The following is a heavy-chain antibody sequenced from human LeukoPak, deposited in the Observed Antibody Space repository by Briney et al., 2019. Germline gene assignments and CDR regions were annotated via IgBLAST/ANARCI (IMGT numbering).Heavy chain of an antibody. CDR2: ISSKSNYI. D-gene: IGHD6-19*01. J-gene: IGHJ4*02. Sequence: GGSLSLSCAPSGFTFSDYSMTWVRQAPGQGLEWVSSISSKSNYIYYADTGKGRFTISRDNAKHSVFLQMTSLRADDTAVYYCARDIAVAGRGGFDYWGQGTLVTVSS. CDR1: GFTFSDYS. V-gene: IGHV3-21*01. CDR3: ARDIAVAGRGGFDY.